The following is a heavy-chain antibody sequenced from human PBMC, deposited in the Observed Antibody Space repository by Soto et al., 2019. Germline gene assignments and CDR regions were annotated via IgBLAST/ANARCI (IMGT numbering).Heavy chain of an antibody. Sequence: QVQLVQSGAEVKKPGASVKVSCKASGYTFTSYDINWVRQATGQGLEWMGWMNPNSGNTGYAQKFQGGVTMTRNTSISTAYMELSSLRSEDTAVYYCARRCSSTSCHTGTGTYWADYYYYGMDVWGQGTTVTVSS. CDR3: ARRCSSTSCHTGTGTYWADYYYYGMDV. D-gene: IGHD2-2*01. J-gene: IGHJ6*02. CDR2: MNPNSGNT. CDR1: GYTFTSYD. V-gene: IGHV1-8*01.